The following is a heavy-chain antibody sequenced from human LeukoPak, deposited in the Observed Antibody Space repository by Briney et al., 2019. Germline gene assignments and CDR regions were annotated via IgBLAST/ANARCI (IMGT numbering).Heavy chain of an antibody. J-gene: IGHJ5*02. CDR1: GGSISSGAYY. V-gene: IGHV4-39*07. CDR2: IYYSGST. CDR3: ARDSDYGDPRDWFDP. D-gene: IGHD4-17*01. Sequence: SETLPLTCTVSGGSISSGAYYWGWIRQPPGKGLEWIGNIYYSGSTYYNPSLKSRITISVDTSKNQFSLKLSSVTAADTAVYYCARDSDYGDPRDWFDPWGQGTLVTASS.